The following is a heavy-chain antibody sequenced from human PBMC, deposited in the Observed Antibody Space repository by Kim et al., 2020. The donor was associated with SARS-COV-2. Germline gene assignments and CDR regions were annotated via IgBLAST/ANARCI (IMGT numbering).Heavy chain of an antibody. J-gene: IGHJ5*02. CDR3: ARALSLGELFSHWFDP. CDR1: GYTFTSYY. V-gene: IGHV1-46*01. D-gene: IGHD3-16*01. CDR2: INPSGGST. Sequence: ASVKVSCKASGYTFTSYYMHWVRQAPGQGLEWMGIINPSGGSTSYAQKFQGRVTMTRDTSTSTVYMELCSLRSEDTAVYYCARALSLGELFSHWFDPWGQGTLVTVSS.